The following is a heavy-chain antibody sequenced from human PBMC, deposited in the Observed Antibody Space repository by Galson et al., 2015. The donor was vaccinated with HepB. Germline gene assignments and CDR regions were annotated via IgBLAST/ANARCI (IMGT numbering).Heavy chain of an antibody. CDR1: GFIFNTYA. CDR3: ARSGREDLDYDGSSAFMFHGMDV. J-gene: IGHJ6*02. CDR2: IWYDGGNK. V-gene: IGHV3-33*01. D-gene: IGHD3-16*01. Sequence: SLRLSCAASGFIFNTYAIHWVRQAPGKGLEWVAIIWYDGGNKFYADSVKGRFTISRDNSKNTVYLQMNSLRVEDTSVYYCARSGREDLDYDGSSAFMFHGMDVWGQGTTVTVSS.